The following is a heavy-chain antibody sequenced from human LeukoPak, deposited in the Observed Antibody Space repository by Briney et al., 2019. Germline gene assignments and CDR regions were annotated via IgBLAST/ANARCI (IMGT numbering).Heavy chain of an antibody. D-gene: IGHD3-22*01. CDR2: IYSGGST. CDR3: AREDGMIRNFDY. V-gene: IGHV3-53*01. J-gene: IGHJ4*02. Sequence: GGSLRLSCAATGFTVSSNYMSWVRQAPGKGLEWVSVIYSGGSTYYADSVKGRFTISRDNSKNTLYLQMNSLRAEDTAVYYCAREDGMIRNFDYWGQGTLVTVSS. CDR1: GFTVSSNY.